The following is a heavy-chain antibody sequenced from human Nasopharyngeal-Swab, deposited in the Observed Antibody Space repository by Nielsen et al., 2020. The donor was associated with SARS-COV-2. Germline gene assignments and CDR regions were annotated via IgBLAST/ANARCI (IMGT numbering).Heavy chain of an antibody. V-gene: IGHV3-66*01. D-gene: IGHD6-6*01. CDR3: ARGGTVSSYYHYMDV. CDR2: FYSGGTT. J-gene: IGHJ6*03. Sequence: GGSLRLSCAASGFTVSSNYMHWVRQAPGEGLEWVSAFYSGGTTYYADSVKGRVTISRDNSNNTVYLQMNSLRAEDTAVYYCARGGTVSSYYHYMDVWGKGTTVTVSS. CDR1: GFTVSSNY.